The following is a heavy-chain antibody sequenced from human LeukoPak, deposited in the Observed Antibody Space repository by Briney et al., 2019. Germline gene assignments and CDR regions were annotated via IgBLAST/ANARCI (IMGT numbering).Heavy chain of an antibody. Sequence: PGGSLRLSCAASGFTVSSNYINWVRQAPGKGLEWVSVIYSGGSTFYADSVEGRFTISRDNSNNTLYLQMNSLRAEDTAMYYCAREFYDNSGGEDAFDIWGPGTMVTVSS. D-gene: IGHD3-22*01. V-gene: IGHV3-53*01. J-gene: IGHJ3*02. CDR1: GFTVSSNY. CDR3: AREFYDNSGGEDAFDI. CDR2: IYSGGST.